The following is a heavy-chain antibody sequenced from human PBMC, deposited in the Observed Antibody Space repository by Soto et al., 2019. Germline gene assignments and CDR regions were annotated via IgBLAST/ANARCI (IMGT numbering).Heavy chain of an antibody. CDR3: AKDQVNQPRLYPDGDYYYYGMDV. CDR2: ISYDGSNK. Sequence: QVQLVESGGGVVQPGRSLRLSCAASGFTFSSYGMHWVRQAPGKGLEWVAVISYDGSNKYYADSVKGRFTISRDNCKNTLYLQMNSLRAEDTAVYYCAKDQVNQPRLYPDGDYYYYGMDVWGQGTTVTVSS. J-gene: IGHJ6*02. V-gene: IGHV3-30*18. D-gene: IGHD2-2*02. CDR1: GFTFSSYG.